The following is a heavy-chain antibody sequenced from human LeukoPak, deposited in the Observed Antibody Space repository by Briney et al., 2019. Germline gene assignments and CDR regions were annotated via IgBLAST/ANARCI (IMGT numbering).Heavy chain of an antibody. CDR2: ITAYNGNT. CDR1: EYRLKKYG. J-gene: IGHJ6*02. V-gene: IGHV1-18*01. Sequence: GASVKVSCKAYEYRLKKYGINRVRPDHGKRLEWMGWITAYNGNTNYAQNVQGRVTMTRDTSISTAYMELSRLRSDDTAVYYCARDLPHGYYYYGMDVWGQGTTVTVSS. CDR3: ARDLPHGYYYYGMDV.